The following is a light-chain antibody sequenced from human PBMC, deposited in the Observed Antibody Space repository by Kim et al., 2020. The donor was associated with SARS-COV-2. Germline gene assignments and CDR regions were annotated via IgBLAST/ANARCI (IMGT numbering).Light chain of an antibody. CDR1: SSGVGGYNY. V-gene: IGLV2-14*03. CDR2: DVS. J-gene: IGLJ1*01. Sequence: GHSITISCTGTSSGVGGYNYVSWYQQHPGKAPKLMIYDVSNRPSGVSNRFSGSKAGNTASLTISGLQAEDEADYYCSSYTSSSTDVFGTGTKVTVL. CDR3: SSYTSSSTDV.